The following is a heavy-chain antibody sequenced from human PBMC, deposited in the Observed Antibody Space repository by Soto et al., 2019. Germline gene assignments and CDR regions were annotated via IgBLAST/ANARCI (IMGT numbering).Heavy chain of an antibody. Sequence: SVKVSCKACGCTFSSYAISWVGQAPGQGLEWMGGIIPIFGTANYAQKFQGRVTITADESTSTAYMELSSLRSEDTAVYYCARAGGYSSSSASTYYYYGMDVWGQGTTVTVSS. CDR1: GCTFSSYA. V-gene: IGHV1-69*13. CDR3: ARAGGYSSSSASTYYYYGMDV. D-gene: IGHD6-6*01. CDR2: IIPIFGTA. J-gene: IGHJ6*02.